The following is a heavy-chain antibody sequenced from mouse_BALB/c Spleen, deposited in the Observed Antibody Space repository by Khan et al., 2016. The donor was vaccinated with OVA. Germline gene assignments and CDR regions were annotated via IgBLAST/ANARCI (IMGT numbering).Heavy chain of an antibody. D-gene: IGHD4-1*01. CDR2: ISDLAYTI. J-gene: IGHJ3*01. CDR3: ARGGGTAPFAY. CDR1: GFTFSDYG. Sequence: EVELVESGGGLVQPGGSRKLSCAASGFTFSDYGMAWVRQAPGKGPEWVAFISDLAYTIYYGDAVTGRFTIYRENAKTTLYLEMSSLRSEATTIYCCARGGGTAPFAYWGLGTLVTVSA. V-gene: IGHV5-15*02.